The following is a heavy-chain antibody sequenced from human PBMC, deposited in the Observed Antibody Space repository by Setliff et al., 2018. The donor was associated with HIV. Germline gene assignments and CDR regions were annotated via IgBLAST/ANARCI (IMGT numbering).Heavy chain of an antibody. D-gene: IGHD2-21*01. CDR1: GLTVSSNY. V-gene: IGHV3-66*01. CDR3: GRDRIESAIGH. J-gene: IGHJ4*02. CDR2: IYIGGST. Sequence: GGSLRLSCAASGLTVSSNYMSWVRQAPGKGLEWVSIIYIGGSTSYADSVKGRFTISRDNAKNSLYLQMNGLRAEDTAVYYCGRDRIESAIGHWGQGTLVTVSS.